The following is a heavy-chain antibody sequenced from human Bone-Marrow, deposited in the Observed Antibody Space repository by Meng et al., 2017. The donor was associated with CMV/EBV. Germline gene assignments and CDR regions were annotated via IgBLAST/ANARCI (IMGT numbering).Heavy chain of an antibody. CDR1: GGSISSGDYY. Sequence: LRLSCTVSGGSISSGDYYWNWIRQHPGKGLEWIGYIYYSGSTYYNPSLKSRVTISIDTSKNQFSLKLSSVTAADTAVYYCARRVGATTIDYWGQGTLVTVSS. J-gene: IGHJ4*02. CDR2: IYYSGST. CDR3: ARRVGATTIDY. D-gene: IGHD1-26*01. V-gene: IGHV4-31*03.